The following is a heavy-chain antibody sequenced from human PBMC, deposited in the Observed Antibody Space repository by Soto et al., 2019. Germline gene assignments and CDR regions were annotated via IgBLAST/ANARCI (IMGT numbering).Heavy chain of an antibody. CDR3: VRDAFLYSRGAYYDH. CDR1: GFTFSTYA. D-gene: IGHD4-4*01. CDR2: ISYTGANQ. Sequence: QVRLVESGGGAVQPGDSLRLSSDASGFTFSTYALHWVRQAPGKGLEWVAFISYTGANQYYADSVKGRFTVSRDNSKNIASLQMTSLKPEDSAVYYCVRDAFLYSRGAYYDHWGQGTLVTVSS. V-gene: IGHV3-30-3*01. J-gene: IGHJ4*02.